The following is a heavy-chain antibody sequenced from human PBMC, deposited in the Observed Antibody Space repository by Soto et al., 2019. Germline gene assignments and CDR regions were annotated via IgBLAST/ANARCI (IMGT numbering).Heavy chain of an antibody. CDR2: IKQDGSEK. J-gene: IGHJ4*02. CDR1: GFTFSSYA. CDR3: AGGSGWLIDY. V-gene: IGHV3-7*04. Sequence: GGSLRLSCAASGFTFSSYAMSWVRQAPGKGLEWVANIKQDGSEKYYVDSVEGRFAISRDNAKSSLNLQMNSLRAEDTAVYYCAGGSGWLIDYWGQGTLVTVSS. D-gene: IGHD6-19*01.